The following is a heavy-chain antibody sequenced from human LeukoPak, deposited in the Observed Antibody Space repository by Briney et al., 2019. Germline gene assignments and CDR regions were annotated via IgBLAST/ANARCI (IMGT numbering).Heavy chain of an antibody. CDR1: GGSISSYY. V-gene: IGHV4-59*01. CDR3: ARVTYGSSPDYYYYYMDV. J-gene: IGHJ6*03. CDR2: IYYSGST. D-gene: IGHD6-13*01. Sequence: SETLSLTCTVSGGSISSYYWSWIRQPPGTGLEWIGYIYYSGSTNYNPSLKSRVTISVDTSKNQFSLKLSSVTAADTAVYYCARVTYGSSPDYYYYYMDVWGKGTTVTVSS.